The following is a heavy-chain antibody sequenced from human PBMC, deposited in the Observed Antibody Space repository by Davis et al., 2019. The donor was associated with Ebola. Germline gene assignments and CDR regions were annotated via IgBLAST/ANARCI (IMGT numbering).Heavy chain of an antibody. CDR1: GFTFSSYG. D-gene: IGHD4/OR15-4a*01. V-gene: IGHV3-23*01. CDR3: AKNKMTSSGSYGADV. CDR2: ISASGDSA. Sequence: GGSLRLSCAASGFTFSSYGMHWVRQAPAKGLEYVSSISASGDSAHYADSVKGRFTISRDNSKNTLYLQMNGLRVEDTAVYYCAKNKMTSSGSYGADVWGQGTTVTVSS. J-gene: IGHJ6*02.